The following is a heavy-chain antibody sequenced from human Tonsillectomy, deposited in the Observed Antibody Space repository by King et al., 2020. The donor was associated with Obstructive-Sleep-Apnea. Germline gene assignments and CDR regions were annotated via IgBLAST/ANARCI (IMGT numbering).Heavy chain of an antibody. CDR1: GSNFTRFT. V-gene: IGHV1-58*02. CDR3: ATGGGIAAN. CDR2: IVVGSGST. J-gene: IGHJ4*02. D-gene: IGHD2-15*01. Sequence: QLVQSGPEVKKPGTSVKVSCLASGSNFTRFTIQWVRQARGQRLEWIGWIVVGSGSTNYAQKFQERVSITRDMSTSTAYMELSSLRSEDTAVYYCATGGGIAANWGQGTLVTVSS.